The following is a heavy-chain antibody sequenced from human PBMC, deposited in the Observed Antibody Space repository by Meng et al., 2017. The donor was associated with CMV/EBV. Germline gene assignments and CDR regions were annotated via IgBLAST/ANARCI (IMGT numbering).Heavy chain of an antibody. D-gene: IGHD2-15*01. CDR1: GYSISSGYY. J-gene: IGHJ4*02. Sequence: SETLSLTCTVSGYSISSGYYWGWLRQPPGKGLEWIGSIYHSGSTYYNPSLKSRVTISVDTSKNQFSLKLSSVTAADTAVYYCARDDCSGGSCYRYWGQGTLVTVSS. CDR2: IYHSGST. V-gene: IGHV4-38-2*02. CDR3: ARDDCSGGSCYRY.